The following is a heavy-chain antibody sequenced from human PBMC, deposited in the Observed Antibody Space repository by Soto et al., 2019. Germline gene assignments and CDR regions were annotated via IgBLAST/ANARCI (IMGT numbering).Heavy chain of an antibody. CDR1: GYTFTSYG. V-gene: IGHV1-18*04. Sequence: QVQLVQSGAEVKKPGASVKVSCKASGYTFTSYGISWVRQAPGQGLEWMGWISAYNGNTNYAQKLQGRVTMTTDTSTSTAYMELRSLRSDDTAVYYCAIGRLDYYDSSGYYTRDNWFDPWGQGTLVTVSS. CDR2: ISAYNGNT. D-gene: IGHD3-22*01. CDR3: AIGRLDYYDSSGYYTRDNWFDP. J-gene: IGHJ5*02.